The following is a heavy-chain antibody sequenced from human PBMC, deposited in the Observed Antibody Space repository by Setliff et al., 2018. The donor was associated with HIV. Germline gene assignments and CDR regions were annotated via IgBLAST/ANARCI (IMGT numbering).Heavy chain of an antibody. V-gene: IGHV4-39*01. Sequence: PSETLSLTCTVSGGSMSSSGPGYYWGWVRQTPGGGLEWIGSVYYRGRTYYNPSLKSRVTISVDTSKNQLSLRLTSMAAADTAMYYCARSQPDTIFGVVTFDCGGQGKMVTVSS. J-gene: IGHJ4*02. CDR1: GGSMSSSGPGYY. CDR3: ARSQPDTIFGVVTFDC. D-gene: IGHD3-3*01. CDR2: VYYRGRT.